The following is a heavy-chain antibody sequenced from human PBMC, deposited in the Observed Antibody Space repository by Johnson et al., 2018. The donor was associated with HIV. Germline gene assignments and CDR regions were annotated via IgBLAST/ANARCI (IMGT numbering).Heavy chain of an antibody. J-gene: IGHJ3*02. CDR3: AKDRSSGWSRSDGFDI. CDR1: GFTFSRCG. Sequence: VQLVESGGGVVQPGRSLRLSCIASGFTFSRCGMHWVRQAPGKGLEWVSLISWDGGSTYSADSVKGRFTISRDNSKNSLYLQMNSLRTEDTALYYCAKDRSSGWSRSDGFDIWGQGTMVTVSS. CDR2: ISWDGGST. D-gene: IGHD6-19*01. V-gene: IGHV3-43*01.